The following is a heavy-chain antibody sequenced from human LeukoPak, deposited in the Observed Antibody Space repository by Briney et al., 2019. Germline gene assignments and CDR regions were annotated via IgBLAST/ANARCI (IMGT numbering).Heavy chain of an antibody. CDR3: ARSYSSSWYARSGVRVLDY. CDR1: GYTFSIYG. Sequence: GASVRVSSTPSGYTFSIYGISWVCQAPGQGLGWVGWISVYNGNTNYAKKLKSRVTMTTDTSTSTAYMELRSLRSDDTAVYYCARSYSSSWYARSGVRVLDYWGQGTLVTVSS. J-gene: IGHJ4*02. D-gene: IGHD6-13*01. CDR2: ISVYNGNT. V-gene: IGHV1-18*01.